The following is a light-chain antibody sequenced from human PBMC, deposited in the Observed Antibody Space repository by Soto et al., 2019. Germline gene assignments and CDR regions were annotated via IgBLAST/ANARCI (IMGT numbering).Light chain of an antibody. V-gene: IGKV1-5*03. CDR3: QQYYSYPLT. Sequence: IQLTQSPSPLSASVGDIVTSTCRVSQGISIWLAWYQQKPGKAPKLLIYRASTLQSGVPSRFSASGSGTDFTLTISSLQPEDFATYYCQQYYSYPLTFGGGTKVDIK. J-gene: IGKJ4*01. CDR2: RAS. CDR1: QGISIW.